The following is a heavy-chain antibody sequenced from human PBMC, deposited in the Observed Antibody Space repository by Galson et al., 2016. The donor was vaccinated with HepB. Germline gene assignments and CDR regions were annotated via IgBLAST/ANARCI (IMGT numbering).Heavy chain of an antibody. J-gene: IGHJ4*02. CDR2: IRGDGAIT. CDR3: TISDYGDY. Sequence: SLRLSCAASGITLSGYLMHWVRQVPGKGLVWVSRIRGDGAITYYADSVEGRFTISRDNAKNTLYLQMNNLGAEDTAVYYCTISDYGDYWGQGTLVTVSS. CDR1: GITLSGYL. V-gene: IGHV3-74*01.